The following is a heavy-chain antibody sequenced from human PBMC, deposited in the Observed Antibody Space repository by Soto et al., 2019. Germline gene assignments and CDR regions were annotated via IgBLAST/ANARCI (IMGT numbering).Heavy chain of an antibody. CDR3: ARGSDYLVDY. CDR1: GFTVTSYG. V-gene: IGHV3-33*01. CDR2: IWYDGSNK. J-gene: IGHJ4*02. Sequence: PGGSLRLSCAAAGFTVTSYGMHWVRQAPGKGLEWVAVIWYDGSNKYYADSVKGRFTISRDNSKNTLYLQMNSLRADDTAGYYCARGSDYLVDYWGQGTLVTVSA. D-gene: IGHD4-17*01.